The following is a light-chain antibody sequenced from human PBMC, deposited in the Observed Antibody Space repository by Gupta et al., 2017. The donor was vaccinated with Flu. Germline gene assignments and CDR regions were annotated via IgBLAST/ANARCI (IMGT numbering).Light chain of an antibody. V-gene: IGLV2-14*04. J-gene: IGLJ2*01. CDR1: SSVVGGYNY. CDR3: TSYTSSSTLVV. CDR2: DVG. Sequence: ITISCTGTSSVVGGYNYVSWYQQPPGQAPKLLIYDVGSRPSGVSHRFSGSKSGTTASLTISGLQAEDEADYYCTSYTSSSTLVVFGGGTKLTVL.